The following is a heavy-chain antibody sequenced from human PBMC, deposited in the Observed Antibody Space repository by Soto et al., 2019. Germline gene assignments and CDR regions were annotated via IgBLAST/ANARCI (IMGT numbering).Heavy chain of an antibody. CDR2: IIPILGIA. D-gene: IGHD3-9*01. J-gene: IGHJ4*02. CDR1: GGTFSGYT. Sequence: GASVKVSCKASGGTFSGYTISWVRQAPGQGLEWMGRIIPILGIANYAQKLQGRVTMTTDTSTSTAYMELRSLRSDDTAVYYCARDLTGTPVYWGQGTLVTVSS. V-gene: IGHV1-69*04. CDR3: ARDLTGTPVY.